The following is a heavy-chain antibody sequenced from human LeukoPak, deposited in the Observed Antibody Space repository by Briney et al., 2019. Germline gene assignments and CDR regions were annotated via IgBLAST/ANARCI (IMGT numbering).Heavy chain of an antibody. CDR2: INHSGST. CDR1: GGSISSYY. Sequence: SETLSLTCTVSGGSISSYYWSWIRQPPGKGLEWIGEINHSGSTNYNPSLKSRVTISVDTSKNQFSLKLSSVTAADTAVYYCARALGLRYCSSASCYAHYGTDVWGKGTTVTVSS. D-gene: IGHD2-2*01. CDR3: ARALGLRYCSSASCYAHYGTDV. V-gene: IGHV4-34*01. J-gene: IGHJ6*04.